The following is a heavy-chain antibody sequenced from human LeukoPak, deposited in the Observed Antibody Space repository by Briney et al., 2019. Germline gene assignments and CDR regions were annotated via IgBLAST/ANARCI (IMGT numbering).Heavy chain of an antibody. CDR1: GDAISSLNW. V-gene: IGHV4-4*02. Sequence: SGTLSLTCAVSGDAISSLNWWSWVRQSPGKGLEWIGEIHPSGNTNYNPSLKSRATTSMDQSKKYFSLKLRAVTAADTATYFCARRWEQASFDIWGQGTMVTVS. D-gene: IGHD1-26*01. J-gene: IGHJ3*02. CDR3: ARRWEQASFDI. CDR2: IHPSGNT.